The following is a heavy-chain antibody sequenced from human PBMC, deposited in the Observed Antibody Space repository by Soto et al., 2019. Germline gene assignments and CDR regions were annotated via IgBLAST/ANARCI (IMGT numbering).Heavy chain of an antibody. CDR2: ISSSGSTI. Sequence: EVQLVESGGGLVQPGGSLRLSCAASGFTFSSYEMNWVRQAPGKGLEWVSYISSSGSTIYYADSVKGRFTISRDNAKNSLYLQMNSLRAEDTAVYYCARGGSSSSWGPIIYYYGMDVWGQGTTVTVSS. CDR3: ARGGSSSSWGPIIYYYGMDV. CDR1: GFTFSSYE. D-gene: IGHD6-13*01. V-gene: IGHV3-48*03. J-gene: IGHJ6*02.